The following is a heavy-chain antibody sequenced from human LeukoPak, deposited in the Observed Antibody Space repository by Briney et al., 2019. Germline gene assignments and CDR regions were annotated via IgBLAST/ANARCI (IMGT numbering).Heavy chain of an antibody. J-gene: IGHJ4*02. D-gene: IGHD3-3*01. CDR3: ARNRFPYYDFWSGYLDY. V-gene: IGHV4-30-4*08. CDR1: GGSISSGDYY. CDR2: IYYSGST. Sequence: PSETLSLTCTVSGGSISSGDYYWSWIRQPPGKGLEWIGYIYYSGSTYYNPSLKSRVTISVDTSKNQFSLKLSSVTAADTAVYYCARNRFPYYDFWSGYLDYWGQGTLVTVSS.